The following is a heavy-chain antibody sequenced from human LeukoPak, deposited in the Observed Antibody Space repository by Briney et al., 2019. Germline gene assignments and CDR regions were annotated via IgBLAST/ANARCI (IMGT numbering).Heavy chain of an antibody. Sequence: ASVKVSCKASGYTFANFAISWVRQAPGQGLEWMGIINPSGGSTSYAQKFQGRVTMTRDTSTSTVYMELSSLRSEDTAVYYCARTNSGGLGWYFDLWGRGTLVTVSS. CDR1: GYTFANFA. D-gene: IGHD1-26*01. J-gene: IGHJ2*01. CDR3: ARTNSGGLGWYFDL. CDR2: INPSGGST. V-gene: IGHV1-46*01.